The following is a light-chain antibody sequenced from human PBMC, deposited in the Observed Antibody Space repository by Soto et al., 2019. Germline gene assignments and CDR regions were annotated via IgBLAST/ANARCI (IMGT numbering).Light chain of an antibody. Sequence: EIVVTQSPATLSVSPGERVTLSCRASQSVSSSLAWYQQRPGQAPRLLIYGASSRATGIPDRFSGSGSGTDFTLTISRLEPEDFAVYYCHQYDSWTFGQGTKVDIK. CDR3: HQYDSWT. J-gene: IGKJ1*01. CDR1: QSVSSS. CDR2: GAS. V-gene: IGKV3-20*01.